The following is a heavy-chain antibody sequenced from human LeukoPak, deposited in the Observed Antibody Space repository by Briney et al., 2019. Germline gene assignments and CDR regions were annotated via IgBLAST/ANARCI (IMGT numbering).Heavy chain of an antibody. CDR2: IYPGDSDT. CDR1: GYSFTSYW. CDR3: ARQNSSGWINNYYGLDV. V-gene: IGHV5-51*01. J-gene: IGHJ6*02. D-gene: IGHD6-19*01. Sequence: GESLKISCKGSGYSFTSYWIGWVRQMPGKGLESMGIIYPGDSDTRYSPSFQGQVTISADKSISTAYLQWSSLKASDTAMYYCARQNSSGWINNYYGLDVWGQGTTVTVSS.